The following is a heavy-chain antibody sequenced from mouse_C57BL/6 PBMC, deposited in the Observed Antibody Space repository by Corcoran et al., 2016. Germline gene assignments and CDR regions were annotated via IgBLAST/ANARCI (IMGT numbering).Heavy chain of an antibody. Sequence: QVTLKESGPGILQSSQTLSLTCSFSGFSLSTSGMGVSWIRQPSGKGLEWLAHIYWDDDKRYNPSLKSRLTISKDTSRNQVFLKITSVDTADTATYYCARALYDGYSGRFAYWGQGTLVTVSA. CDR3: ARALYDGYSGRFAY. V-gene: IGHV8-12*01. D-gene: IGHD2-3*01. CDR1: GFSLSTSGMG. CDR2: IYWDDDK. J-gene: IGHJ3*01.